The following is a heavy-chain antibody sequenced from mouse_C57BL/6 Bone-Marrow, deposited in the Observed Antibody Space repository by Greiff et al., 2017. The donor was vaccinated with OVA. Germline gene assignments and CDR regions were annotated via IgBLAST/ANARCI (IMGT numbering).Heavy chain of an antibody. D-gene: IGHD3-2*02. CDR3: ASRQLRYYYAMDY. CDR1: GYTFTSYW. Sequence: QVQLKQPGAELVKPGASVKLSCKASGYTFTSYWMHWVKQRPGQGLEWIGMIHPNSGSTNYNEKFKSKATLTVDKSSSTAYMQLSSLTSEDSAVYYCASRQLRYYYAMDYWGQGTSVTVSS. V-gene: IGHV1-64*01. J-gene: IGHJ4*01. CDR2: IHPNSGST.